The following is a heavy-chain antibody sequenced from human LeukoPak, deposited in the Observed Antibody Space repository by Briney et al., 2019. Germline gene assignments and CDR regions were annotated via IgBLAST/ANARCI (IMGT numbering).Heavy chain of an antibody. CDR3: ASTLGGDWSY. V-gene: IGHV3-7*01. Sequence: PGGSLRLSCAASGFTFSSYAMSWVRQAPGKGLEWVANIKQDGSEKYYVDSVKGRFTISRDNAKNSLYLQMNSLRAEDMAVYYCASTLGGDWSYWGQGTLVTVSS. D-gene: IGHD2-21*01. J-gene: IGHJ4*02. CDR1: GFTFSSYA. CDR2: IKQDGSEK.